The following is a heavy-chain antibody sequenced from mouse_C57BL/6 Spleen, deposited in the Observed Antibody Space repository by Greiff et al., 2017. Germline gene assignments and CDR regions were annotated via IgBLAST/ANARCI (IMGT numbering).Heavy chain of an antibody. Sequence: VKLQQPGTELVKPGASVKLSCKASGYTFTSYWMHWVKQRPGQGLEWIGNINPSNGVTNYNEKFKSKATLTVDKASSTAYMQLSSLTSEDSAVYYCARGGESAWFAYWGQGTLVTVSA. CDR1: GYTFTSYW. J-gene: IGHJ3*01. CDR3: ARGGESAWFAY. V-gene: IGHV1-53*01. CDR2: INPSNGVT.